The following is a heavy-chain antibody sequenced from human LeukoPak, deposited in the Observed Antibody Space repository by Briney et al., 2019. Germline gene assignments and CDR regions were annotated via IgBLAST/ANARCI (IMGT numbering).Heavy chain of an antibody. Sequence: SETLSLTCTVSGGSISSGSYYWSWIRQPAGKGLEWIGRIYTSGSTNYNPSLKSRVTISVDTSKNQFSLKLSSVTAADTAVYYCARHFREMATTDAFDIWGQGTMVTVSS. CDR2: IYTSGST. CDR3: ARHFREMATTDAFDI. D-gene: IGHD5-24*01. V-gene: IGHV4-61*02. CDR1: GGSISSGSYY. J-gene: IGHJ3*02.